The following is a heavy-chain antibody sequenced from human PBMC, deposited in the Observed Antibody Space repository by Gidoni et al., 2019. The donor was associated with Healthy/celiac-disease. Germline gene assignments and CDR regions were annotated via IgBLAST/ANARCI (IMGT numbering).Heavy chain of an antibody. J-gene: IGHJ3*02. Sequence: EVQLVESGGGLVQPGRSLRLSCAASGFTFDDYAMHWVRQAPGKGLERVSGISWNSVSIGYADSVKGRFTISRDNAKNSLYLQMNSLRAEDTALYYCAKSNETGVDAFDIWGQGTMVTVSS. V-gene: IGHV3-9*01. CDR3: AKSNETGVDAFDI. CDR2: ISWNSVSI. CDR1: GFTFDDYA. D-gene: IGHD7-27*01.